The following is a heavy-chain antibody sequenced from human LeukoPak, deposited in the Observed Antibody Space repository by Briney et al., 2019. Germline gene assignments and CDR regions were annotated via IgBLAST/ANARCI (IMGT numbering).Heavy chain of an antibody. J-gene: IGHJ4*02. D-gene: IGHD6-13*01. CDR3: ARDLGTYSSPDSILH. CDR2: ISSSSSYI. Sequence: PGGSLRLSCAASGFTFSSYSMNWVRQAPGKGLEWVSSISSSSSYIYYADSVKGRFTISRDNAKNSLYLQMNSLRAEDTAVYYCARDLGTYSSPDSILHWGQGTLVTVSS. V-gene: IGHV3-21*01. CDR1: GFTFSSYS.